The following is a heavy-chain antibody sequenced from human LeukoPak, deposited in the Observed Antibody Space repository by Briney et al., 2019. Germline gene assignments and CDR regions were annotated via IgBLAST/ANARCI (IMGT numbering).Heavy chain of an antibody. J-gene: IGHJ5*02. CDR1: GFTFTDSA. V-gene: IGHV3-73*01. CDR2: IRSTANNYAT. Sequence: GGSLRLSCAASGFTFTDSAIHWVRQASGKGLEWVGRIRSTANNYATAYTASVNGRFTISRDDSKNTAYLQMNSLKTEDTAVYYCTRGIDFALMKFDPWGQGTLVTVSS. D-gene: IGHD2-8*01. CDR3: TRGIDFALMKFDP.